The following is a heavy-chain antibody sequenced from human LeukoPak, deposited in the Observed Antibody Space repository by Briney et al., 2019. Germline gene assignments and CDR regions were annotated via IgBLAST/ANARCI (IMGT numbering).Heavy chain of an antibody. CDR3: GRIRGYDFWSRGAFDI. J-gene: IGHJ3*02. CDR1: GYSFSMYW. D-gene: IGHD3-3*01. V-gene: IGHV5-51*01. CDR2: IYPGDSQT. Sequence: GESLKISCKGSGYSFSMYWTGWARQMPGKGLEWMGIIYPGDSQTAYSPSFQGQVTISADKSISTAYLQWRSLKASDTAMYYCGRIRGYDFWSRGAFDIWGQGTMVTVSS.